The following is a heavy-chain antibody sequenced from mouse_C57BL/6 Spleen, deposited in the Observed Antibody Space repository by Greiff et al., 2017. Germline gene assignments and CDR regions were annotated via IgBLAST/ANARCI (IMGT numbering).Heavy chain of an antibody. CDR3: EREIYNDYDMDFDY. V-gene: IGHV1-39*01. D-gene: IGHD2-4*01. J-gene: IGHJ2*01. CDR2: INPNYGTT. CDR1: GYSFTDYN. Sequence: EVQLQQSGPELVKPGASVKISCKASGYSFTDYNMNWVKQSNGKSLEWIGVINPNYGTTSYNQKFKGKATLTVDQSSSTAYMQLNSLTSEDSAVYSCEREIYNDYDMDFDYWGQGTTLTVSS.